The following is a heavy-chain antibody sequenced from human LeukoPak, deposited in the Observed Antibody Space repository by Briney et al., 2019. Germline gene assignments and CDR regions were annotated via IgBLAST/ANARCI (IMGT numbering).Heavy chain of an antibody. J-gene: IGHJ3*02. Sequence: SETLSLTCTVSGGSVSSGSYYWSWIRQPPGKGLEWIGYIYYSGSTNYNPSLKSRVTISVDTSKNQFSLKLSSVTAADTAVYYCARDGSYNAFDIWGQGTMVTVSS. V-gene: IGHV4-61*01. CDR1: GGSVSSGSYY. D-gene: IGHD3-10*01. CDR2: IYYSGST. CDR3: ARDGSYNAFDI.